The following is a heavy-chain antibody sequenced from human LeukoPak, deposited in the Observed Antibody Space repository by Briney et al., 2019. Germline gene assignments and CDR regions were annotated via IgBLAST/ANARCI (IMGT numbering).Heavy chain of an antibody. D-gene: IGHD3-10*01. V-gene: IGHV3-30-3*01. CDR1: GFTFSSYA. CDR3: AGSYGSGSYHYYYYGMDV. J-gene: IGHJ6*02. CDR2: ISYDGSNK. Sequence: GGSLRLSCAASGFTFSSYAMHWVRQAPGKGLEWVAVISYDGSNKYYADSVKGRFTISRDNSKNTLYLQMNSLRAEDTAVYYCAGSYGSGSYHYYYYGMDVWGQGTTVTVSS.